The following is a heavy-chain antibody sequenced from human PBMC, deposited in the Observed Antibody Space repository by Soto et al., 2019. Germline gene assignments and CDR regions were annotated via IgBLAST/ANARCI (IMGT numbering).Heavy chain of an antibody. CDR1: GFTFSDYY. CDR3: ATITMMT. J-gene: IGHJ5*02. V-gene: IGHV3-11*06. CDR2: ICGSSDNT. D-gene: IGHD3-22*01. Sequence: GGSLRLSCAASGFTFSDYYMSWIRQAPGKGLEWLSYICGSSDNTNYADSVKGRFTISRDNAKKSLYLEMNSLRAEDTAVYYCATITMMTWGQGTLVNVSS.